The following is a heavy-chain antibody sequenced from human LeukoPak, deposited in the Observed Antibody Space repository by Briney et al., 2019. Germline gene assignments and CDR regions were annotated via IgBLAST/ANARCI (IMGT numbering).Heavy chain of an antibody. Sequence: SETLSLTCTVSGGSISSYYWSWIRQPPGKGLEWIGYIYYSGSTYYNPSLKSRVTISVDTSKNQFSLKLSSVTAADTAVYYCARDADDSSGYYRFDYWGQGTLVTVSS. D-gene: IGHD3-22*01. CDR3: ARDADDSSGYYRFDY. CDR2: IYYSGST. J-gene: IGHJ4*02. V-gene: IGHV4-59*06. CDR1: GGSISSYY.